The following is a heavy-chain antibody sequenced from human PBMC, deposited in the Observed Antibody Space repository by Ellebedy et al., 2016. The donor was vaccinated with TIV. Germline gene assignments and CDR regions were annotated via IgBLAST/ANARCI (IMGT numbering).Heavy chain of an antibody. D-gene: IGHD2-15*01. CDR2: IYHSGST. CDR3: ARVSCSGGSCYVGNWFDP. Sequence: MPSETLSLTCAVSGGSISSSNWWSWVRQPPGKGLEWIGEIYHSGSTNYNPSLKSRVTISVDKTKNQLSLQLSFVTAADTAVYYCARVSCSGGSCYVGNWFDPWGQGTLVTVSS. CDR1: GGSISSSNW. V-gene: IGHV4-4*02. J-gene: IGHJ5*02.